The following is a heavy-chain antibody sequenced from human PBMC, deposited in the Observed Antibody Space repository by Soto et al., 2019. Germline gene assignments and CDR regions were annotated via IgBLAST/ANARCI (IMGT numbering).Heavy chain of an antibody. Sequence: PGGSLRLSCAASGFTFSSYAMSWVRQAPGKGLEWVSAISGSGGSTYYADSVKGRFTISRDNSKNTLYLQMNSLRAEDTAVYYCAKGGGADFWSGYYTSYYYYGMDVWGQGTTVTVSS. CDR1: GFTFSSYA. J-gene: IGHJ6*02. D-gene: IGHD3-3*01. CDR3: AKGGGADFWSGYYTSYYYYGMDV. V-gene: IGHV3-23*01. CDR2: ISGSGGST.